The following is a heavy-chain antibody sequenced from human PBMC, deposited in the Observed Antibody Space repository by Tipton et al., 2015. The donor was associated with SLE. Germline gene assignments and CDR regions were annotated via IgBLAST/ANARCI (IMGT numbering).Heavy chain of an antibody. D-gene: IGHD3-22*01. V-gene: IGHV4-4*08. J-gene: IGHJ6*03. CDR2: IYSSGST. CDR1: GGSFSGYS. CDR3: GGGNYFDYYMDV. Sequence: TLSLTCAVFGGSFSGYSWSWIRQPPGKGLEWVGYIYSSGSTTYTPSLKSRIAISVDTSTMQFSLRLTSVTAADTAVYYCGGGNYFDYYMDVWGKGTTVTVSS.